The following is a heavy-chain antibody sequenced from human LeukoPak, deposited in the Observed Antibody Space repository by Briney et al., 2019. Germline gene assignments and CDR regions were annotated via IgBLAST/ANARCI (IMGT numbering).Heavy chain of an antibody. CDR2: INSDGSWT. CDR1: GNYW. V-gene: IGHV3-74*01. Sequence: GGSLRLSCAASGNYWMHWVRQAPGKGLVWVSHINSDGSWTSYADSVKGRFTISRDNSKNSLYLQMNSLRTEDTALYYCAKDKDEGRDSSSWTNYYYYGMDVWGQGTTVTVSS. CDR3: AKDKDEGRDSSSWTNYYYYGMDV. J-gene: IGHJ6*02. D-gene: IGHD6-13*01.